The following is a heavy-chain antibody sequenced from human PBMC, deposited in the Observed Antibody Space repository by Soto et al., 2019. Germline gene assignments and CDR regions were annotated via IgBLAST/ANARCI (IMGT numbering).Heavy chain of an antibody. J-gene: IGHJ3*02. V-gene: IGHV1-69*01. CDR1: GGTFSSYA. D-gene: IGHD1-26*01. CDR2: IIPIFGTA. CDR3: ARNKVGATAAFDI. Sequence: QVQLVQAGAEVKKPGSSVKVSCKASGGTFSSYAISWVRQAPGQGLEWMGGIIPIFGTANYAQKVQGRVTITADESTSTAYMALSSLRSEDTAVYYCARNKVGATAAFDIWGQETMVTVSS.